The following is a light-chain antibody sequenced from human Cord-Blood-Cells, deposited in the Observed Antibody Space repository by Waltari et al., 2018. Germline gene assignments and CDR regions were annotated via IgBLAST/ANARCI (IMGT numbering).Light chain of an antibody. V-gene: IGKV3-20*01. CDR2: GAS. Sequence: EIVLTQSPGTLSLSPGERATLSCRASQSVSSSYSAWYRQKPGQAPRLLIYGASSRATGIPDRFSGSGSGTDFTLTISRLEPEDFAVYYCQQYGSSPPLTFGGGTKVEIK. J-gene: IGKJ4*01. CDR1: QSVSSSY. CDR3: QQYGSSPPLT.